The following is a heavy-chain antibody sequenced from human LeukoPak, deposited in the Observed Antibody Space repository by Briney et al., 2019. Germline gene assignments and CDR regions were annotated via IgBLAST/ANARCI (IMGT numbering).Heavy chain of an antibody. J-gene: IGHJ4*02. Sequence: GASVKVSCKASGYIFTSYAISWVRQAPGQGLEWMGWVSPYNGDTTYVQNFQGRVTMTTDTSTSTAHMDLRSLRSDDTAVYYCVRHFSGYFDYWGQGTLVTVSS. CDR3: VRHFSGYFDY. D-gene: IGHD2-15*01. CDR1: GYIFTSYA. V-gene: IGHV1-18*01. CDR2: VSPYNGDT.